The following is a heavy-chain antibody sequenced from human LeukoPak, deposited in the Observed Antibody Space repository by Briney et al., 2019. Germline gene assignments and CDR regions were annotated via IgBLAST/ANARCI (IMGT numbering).Heavy chain of an antibody. CDR3: AELGITMIGGV. V-gene: IGHV3-11*04. Sequence: GGSLRLSCAASGFTFSDYYISWIRQAPGKGLEWVSYISGTTITIHYADSVKGRFTISRDNVKNSLYLQMNSLRAEDTAVYYCAELGITMIGGVWGKGTTVTISS. J-gene: IGHJ6*04. CDR1: GFTFSDYY. CDR2: ISGTTITI. D-gene: IGHD3-10*02.